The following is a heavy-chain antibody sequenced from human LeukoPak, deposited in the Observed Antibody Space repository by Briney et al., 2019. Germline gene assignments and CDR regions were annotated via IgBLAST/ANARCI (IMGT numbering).Heavy chain of an antibody. J-gene: IGHJ4*02. CDR3: ARDGGSTIDY. CDR1: GYTFTSYG. Sequence: ASVKVSCKASGYTFTSYGISWVRQAPGQGLEWMGWISGYSGYTNYAQKLQDRVTMTIDTSTGTAYMELRSLMSDDTAVYYCARDGGSTIDYWGQGTLVTVSS. CDR2: ISGYSGYT. D-gene: IGHD1-26*01. V-gene: IGHV1-18*01.